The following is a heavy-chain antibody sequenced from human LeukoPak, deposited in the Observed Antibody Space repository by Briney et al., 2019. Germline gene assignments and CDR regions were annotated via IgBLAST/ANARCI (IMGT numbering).Heavy chain of an antibody. CDR1: GYSISNGY. CDR2: IYHTETT. J-gene: IGHJ5*02. D-gene: IGHD1-1*01. V-gene: IGHV4-38-2*02. CDR3: ARDPATTVNWFYP. Sequence: PSETLSLTCAVSGYSISNGYWAWIRQPPGKGLEWIASIYHTETTYSNPSLHSRVSLSVDTSKSQFSLNLSAVTAADTAVYYCARDPATTVNWFYPWGQGNLVIVSS.